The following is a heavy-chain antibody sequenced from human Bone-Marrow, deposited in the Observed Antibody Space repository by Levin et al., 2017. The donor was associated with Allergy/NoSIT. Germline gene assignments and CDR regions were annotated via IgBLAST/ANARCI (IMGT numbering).Heavy chain of an antibody. J-gene: IGHJ4*02. CDR3: CRLASGY. CDR2: IRSKANSHAT. V-gene: IGHV3-73*01. Sequence: GESLKISCAASGLTFSDSAVHWVRQASGKGLEWVGRIRSKANSHATQYAASVRGRFTFSRDDSKNTAYLQMNSLKTEDTAVYYCCRLASGYWGQGALVTVSS. CDR1: GLTFSDSA.